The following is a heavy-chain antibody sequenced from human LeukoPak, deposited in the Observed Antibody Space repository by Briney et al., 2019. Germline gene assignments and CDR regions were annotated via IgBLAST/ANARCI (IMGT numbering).Heavy chain of an antibody. J-gene: IGHJ4*02. CDR3: AIKGNGLLSKDLDY. CDR2: IGPHSSAT. CDR1: GFTFNDYY. D-gene: IGHD2/OR15-2a*01. V-gene: IGHV1-2*02. Sequence: GASVKVSCKSSGFTFNDYYIHWVRQAPGQGLEWMGYIGPHSSATSSPQGFQGRVTMTRDTSMSTAYMELTRLTSDDTAVYYCAIKGNGLLSKDLDYWGQGTLVTVSS.